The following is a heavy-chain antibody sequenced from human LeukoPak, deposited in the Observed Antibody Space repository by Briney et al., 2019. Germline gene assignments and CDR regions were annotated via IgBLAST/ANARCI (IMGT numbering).Heavy chain of an antibody. CDR3: VRHEQWLIRDF. Sequence: PSETLSLTCTVSGGSISSSNNCWGWIRQPPGKGLEWIGSFYYSEYTHYNPSLKSQVTISVDTSKNQFSLRLSSVTAADTAVYYCVRHEQWLIRDFWGQGTLVTVSS. J-gene: IGHJ4*02. D-gene: IGHD6-19*01. CDR2: FYYSEYT. CDR1: GGSISSSNNC. V-gene: IGHV4-39*01.